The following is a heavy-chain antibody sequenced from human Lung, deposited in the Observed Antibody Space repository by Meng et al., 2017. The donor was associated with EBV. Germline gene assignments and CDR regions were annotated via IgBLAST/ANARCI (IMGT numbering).Heavy chain of an antibody. CDR1: GFSLSTSEVG. J-gene: IGHJ5*02. V-gene: IGHV2-5*02. CDR2: IYWDDDK. CDR3: ALFTRSWFDP. Sequence: HITLQETGPTLVKPTQTLPLTCTFSGFSLSTSEVGVGWIRQPPGKALEWLAVIYWDDDKRYSPSLKSRLTITKDTSKNQVVLTLTNMDPVDTATYYCALFTRSWFDPWGQGTLVTVSS. D-gene: IGHD2-2*01.